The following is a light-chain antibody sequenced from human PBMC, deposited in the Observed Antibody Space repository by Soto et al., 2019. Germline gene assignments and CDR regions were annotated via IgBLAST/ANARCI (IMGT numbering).Light chain of an antibody. CDR2: DVS. J-gene: IGLJ1*01. Sequence: QSALTQPRSVSGSPGQSVTISCTGTSSDVGGYNYVSWYQQHPGKAPKLMIYDVSKRPSGVPDRFSGSKSGNTASLTISGLQAEDEADYYCQSYDSSRSGYVFGAGTKVTVL. CDR3: QSYDSSRSGYV. CDR1: SSDVGGYNY. V-gene: IGLV2-11*01.